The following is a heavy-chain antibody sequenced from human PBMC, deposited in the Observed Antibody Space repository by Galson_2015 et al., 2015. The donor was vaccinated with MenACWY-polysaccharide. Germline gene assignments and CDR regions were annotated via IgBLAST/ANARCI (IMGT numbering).Heavy chain of an antibody. Sequence: SVKVSCKASGYTFTSYGISWVRQAPGQGLEWMGWISAYNGNTNYAQKLQGRVTMTTDTSTSTAYMELRSLRSDDTAVYYCARDLDNIAMAGSEFDYWGQGTLVTVSS. CDR3: ARDLDNIAMAGSEFDY. V-gene: IGHV1-18*01. D-gene: IGHD6-19*01. J-gene: IGHJ4*02. CDR2: ISAYNGNT. CDR1: GYTFTSYG.